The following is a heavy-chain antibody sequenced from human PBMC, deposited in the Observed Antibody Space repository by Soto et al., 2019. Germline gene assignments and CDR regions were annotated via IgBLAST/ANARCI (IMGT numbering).Heavy chain of an antibody. CDR1: GFTFSSYG. J-gene: IGHJ4*02. CDR3: AKEGHDRIRPTRGFDY. CDR2: ISYDGSSK. V-gene: IGHV3-30*18. Sequence: QVQLVESGGGVVQPGRSLRLSCAASGFTFSSYGMHWVRQAPGKGLEWVAVISYDGSSKYYADSVKGRFTISRDNSKNTLYLQMNSLRAEDTAVYYCAKEGHDRIRPTRGFDYWGQGTLVTVSS. D-gene: IGHD3-10*01.